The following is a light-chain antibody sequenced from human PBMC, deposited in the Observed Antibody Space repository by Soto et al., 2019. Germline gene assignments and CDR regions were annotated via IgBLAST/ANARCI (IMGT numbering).Light chain of an antibody. CDR3: QQYNSYS. J-gene: IGKJ1*01. CDR2: HAS. Sequence: IQMTQSPSTLTASVGDRVTITCRASQSISNWLAWYTQKPGTATKLLIYHASTLESGVPSRFSGSGSGTECTLTISSMQPDYFATYYCQQYNSYSFGQGTKVDIK. CDR1: QSISNW. V-gene: IGKV1-5*01.